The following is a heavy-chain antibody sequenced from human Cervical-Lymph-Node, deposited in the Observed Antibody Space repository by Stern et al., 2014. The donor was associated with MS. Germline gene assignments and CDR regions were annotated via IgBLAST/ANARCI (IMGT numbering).Heavy chain of an antibody. Sequence: EVHLVESGAEVKKPGESLKISCQASGYSFTKYWIGWVRLMPGKGLEWLGIIYPGASDARYHPAFQGLVTVSVDTSINPASMQWSSLKASNTAIYYCARLPDAFDIWGQGTMVTVSS. CDR1: GYSFTKYW. CDR2: IYPGASDA. V-gene: IGHV5-51*01. CDR3: ARLPDAFDI. J-gene: IGHJ3*02.